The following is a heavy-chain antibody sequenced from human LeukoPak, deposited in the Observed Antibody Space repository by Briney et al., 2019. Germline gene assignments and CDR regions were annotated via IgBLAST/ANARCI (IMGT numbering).Heavy chain of an antibody. D-gene: IGHD1-26*01. CDR3: ARTLPNYYYGMDV. J-gene: IGHJ6*02. CDR1: GYTFSGYY. CDR2: INPNSGDT. V-gene: IGHV1-2*02. Sequence: ASVKVSCKASGYTFSGYYMHWVRQAPGQGLEWMGWINPNSGDTNYAQKFRGRVSMTRDTSINTAYMELSRLRSDDTSVYYCARTLPNYYYGMDVWGQGTTVTVS.